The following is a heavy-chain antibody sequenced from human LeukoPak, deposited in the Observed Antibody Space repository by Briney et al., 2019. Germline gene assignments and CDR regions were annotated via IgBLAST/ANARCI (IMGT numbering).Heavy chain of an antibody. V-gene: IGHV3-21*01. CDR3: ATPWYGDYVLGPDY. CDR2: ISSSSSYI. J-gene: IGHJ4*02. D-gene: IGHD4-17*01. CDR1: GFTFSSYS. Sequence: GGSLRLSCAASGFTFSSYSMNWVRQAAGKGLEWVSSISSSSSYIYYADSVKGRFTISRDNAKNSLYLQMNSLRAEDTAVYYCATPWYGDYVLGPDYWGQGTLVTVSS.